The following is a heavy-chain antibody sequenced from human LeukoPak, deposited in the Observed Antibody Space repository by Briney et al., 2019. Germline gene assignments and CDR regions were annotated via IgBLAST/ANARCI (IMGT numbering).Heavy chain of an antibody. CDR1: GGTFSSYA. D-gene: IGHD6-6*01. V-gene: IGHV1-69*04. J-gene: IGHJ6*02. CDR3: ASVGGPSSSLPPTWGMDV. Sequence: SVKVSCKASGGTFSSYAISWVRQAPGQGLEWMGRIIPIFVIANYAQKFQGRVTITADKSTSTAYMELSSLRSEDTAVYSCASVGGPSSSLPPTWGMDVWGHGTTVTVSS. CDR2: IIPIFVIA.